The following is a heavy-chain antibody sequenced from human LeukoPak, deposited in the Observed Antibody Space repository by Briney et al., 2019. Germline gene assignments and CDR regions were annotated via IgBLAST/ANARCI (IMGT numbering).Heavy chain of an antibody. Sequence: GGSLRLSYAASGFTFSSSWMTWVRQAPGKGLEWVASIREDGSVKTSVDSVKGRFTISRDNAKNSVYLQMDSLRAEDTAVYYCARGPTYGQASDYWGQGTLVSVSS. V-gene: IGHV3-7*01. D-gene: IGHD3-10*01. CDR3: ARGPTYGQASDY. CDR1: GFTFSSSW. CDR2: IREDGSVK. J-gene: IGHJ4*02.